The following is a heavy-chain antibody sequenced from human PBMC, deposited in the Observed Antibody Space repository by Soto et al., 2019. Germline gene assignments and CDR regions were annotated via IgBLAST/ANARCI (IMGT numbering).Heavy chain of an antibody. CDR3: ARRGSYTYFDY. Sequence: PSETLSLTCTVSVGSISSYYWSWIRQPPGKGLEWIGYMHYSGSSNYNPFLKSRVTISVDTSKNQFSLKLSSVTAADTAVYYCARRGSYTYFDYWGQGTLVTVSS. D-gene: IGHD1-26*01. J-gene: IGHJ4*02. CDR2: MHYSGSS. CDR1: VGSISSYY. V-gene: IGHV4-59*08.